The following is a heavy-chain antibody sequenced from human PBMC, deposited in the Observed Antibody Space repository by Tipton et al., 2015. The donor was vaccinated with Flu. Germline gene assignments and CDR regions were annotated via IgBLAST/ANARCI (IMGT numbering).Heavy chain of an antibody. Sequence: TLSLTCTVSGGSISSSSYYWGWIRQPPGKGLEWIGSIYYSGSTYYNPSLKSRVTISVDTSKNQFSLKLSSVTAADTAVYYCARQVTRDPNGSGSYYYFDYWGQGTLVTVSS. J-gene: IGHJ4*02. CDR1: GGSISSSSYY. D-gene: IGHD3-10*01. CDR2: IYYSGST. V-gene: IGHV4-39*01. CDR3: ARQVTRDPNGSGSYYYFDY.